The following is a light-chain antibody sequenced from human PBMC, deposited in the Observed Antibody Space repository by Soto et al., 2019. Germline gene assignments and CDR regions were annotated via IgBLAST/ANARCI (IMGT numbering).Light chain of an antibody. CDR2: GAS. V-gene: IGKV3-20*01. J-gene: IGKJ2*01. CDR3: QVFGSSTRYT. Sequence: EFVLTQSPGALSLLPGERATLSCRTSESVTRTYVAWYQQKPGQPPRLLIYGASNRATGIPDRISGSGSGTDFTLTISTLEPEDFAVYYCQVFGSSTRYTFGRGTKLEIK. CDR1: ESVTRTY.